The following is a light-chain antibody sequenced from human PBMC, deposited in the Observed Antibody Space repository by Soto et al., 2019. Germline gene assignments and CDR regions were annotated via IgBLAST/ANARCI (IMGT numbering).Light chain of an antibody. V-gene: IGLV2-23*01. Sequence: QSVLSQPASVSWSPGQSITISCTGTSSDVGSCNLVSWYQHHPGKAPKFMIYEGTKRPSGVPSRFSGSKSGNTASLTISGLQAEDEAYYYCCSYAGGSTYVFGTGTKVTVL. CDR3: CSYAGGSTYV. CDR2: EGT. CDR1: SSDVGSCNL. J-gene: IGLJ1*01.